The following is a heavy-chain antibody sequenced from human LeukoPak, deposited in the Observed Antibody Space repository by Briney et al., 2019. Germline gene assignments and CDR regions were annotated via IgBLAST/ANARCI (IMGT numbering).Heavy chain of an antibody. D-gene: IGHD3-9*01. J-gene: IGHJ4*02. CDR2: ITGSGGNT. CDR1: GFTFSNYA. V-gene: IGHV3-23*01. CDR3: AKWGDYDVLTGYYVSDY. Sequence: GESLRLSCAASGFTFSNYAMSWVRKAPGKGQEWVSAITGSGGNTYYADSVKGRFTISRDNSKNTVFLQMNSLRAEDTAVYYCAKWGDYDVLTGYYVSDYWGQGTLVTVSS.